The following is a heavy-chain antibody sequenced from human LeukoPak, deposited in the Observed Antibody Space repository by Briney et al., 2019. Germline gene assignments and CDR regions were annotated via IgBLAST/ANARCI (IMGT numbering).Heavy chain of an antibody. CDR3: ARIAARWLGKIQDV. D-gene: IGHD6-6*01. J-gene: IGHJ6*04. V-gene: IGHV4-39*01. CDR1: GSSISSSSYY. Sequence: SETLSLTCTVSGSSISSSSYYWGWIRQPPGKGLEWIVSIHNGGSTYYNPSLKSRVTISVDTSKNQFSLKLSSVTAADTAVYYCARIAARWLGKIQDVWGKGTTVTVSS. CDR2: IHNGGST.